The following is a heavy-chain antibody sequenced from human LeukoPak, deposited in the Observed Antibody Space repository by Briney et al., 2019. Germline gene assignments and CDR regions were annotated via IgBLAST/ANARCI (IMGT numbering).Heavy chain of an antibody. J-gene: IGHJ4*02. CDR1: GGSISSNSYY. CDR3: ARVHSSSWYLSYYFDY. D-gene: IGHD6-13*01. V-gene: IGHV4-39*07. Sequence: SETLSLTCAVSGGSISSNSYYWGWVRQPPGRGLEGLGSIYYSGSTNYNPSLKSRVTISVDTSKNQFSLKLSSVTAADTAVYYCARVHSSSWYLSYYFDYWGQGTLVTVSS. CDR2: IYYSGST.